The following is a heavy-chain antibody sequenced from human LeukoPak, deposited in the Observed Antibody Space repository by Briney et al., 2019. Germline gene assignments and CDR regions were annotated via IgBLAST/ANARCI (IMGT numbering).Heavy chain of an antibody. D-gene: IGHD3-22*01. CDR3: ATVNHYVSSGYYRY. V-gene: IGHV1-69*13. CDR2: SIPVFGTV. CDR1: GVTFSDYA. Sequence: SVKVSCKTSGVTFSDYAISWVRQAPGQGLEWMGGSIPVFGTVYAQKFQGRVTLIADDSTSTAHMELSSLRSGDTAVYYCATVNHYVSSGYYRYWGQGTLVTVSS. J-gene: IGHJ4*02.